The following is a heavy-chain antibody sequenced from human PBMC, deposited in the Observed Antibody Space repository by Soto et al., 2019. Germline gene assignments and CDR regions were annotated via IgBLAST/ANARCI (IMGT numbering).Heavy chain of an antibody. CDR2: ISGSGGST. CDR1: GFTFSSYA. D-gene: IGHD3-9*01. CDR3: AKENDWLLSNYYYYYYGMDV. V-gene: IGHV3-23*01. Sequence: GGSLRLSCAASGFTFSSYAMSWVRQAPGKGLEWVSAISGSGGSTYYADSVKGRFTISRDNSKNTLYLQMNSLRAEDTAVYYCAKENDWLLSNYYYYYYGMDVWGQGTTVTVSS. J-gene: IGHJ6*02.